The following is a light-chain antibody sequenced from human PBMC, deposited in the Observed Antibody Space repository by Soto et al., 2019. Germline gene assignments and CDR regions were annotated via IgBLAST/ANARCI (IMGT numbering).Light chain of an antibody. CDR2: EGS. Sequence: QSVLTQPASVSGSPGQRITISCTGTSSDVGSYNLVSWYQQHPGKAPKLMIYEGSKRPSGVSNRFSGSKSGNSASLTISGLQAEDEADYYCCSYAGSRAGVVFGGGTKLTVL. CDR1: SSDVGSYNL. CDR3: CSYAGSRAGVV. J-gene: IGLJ2*01. V-gene: IGLV2-23*01.